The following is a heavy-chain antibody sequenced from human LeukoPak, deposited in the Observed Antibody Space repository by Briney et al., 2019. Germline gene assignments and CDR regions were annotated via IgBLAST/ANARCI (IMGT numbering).Heavy chain of an antibody. CDR3: ARAPTVTFFDY. CDR2: ICHSGST. CDR1: GGSFSGYY. Sequence: ASETLSLTCAVYGGSFSGYYWGWIRQPPGKGLEWIGSICHSGSTYYNPSLKSRVTISVDTSKNQFSLKLSSVTAADTAVYYCARAPTVTFFDYWGQGTLVTVSS. V-gene: IGHV4-34*01. D-gene: IGHD4-17*01. J-gene: IGHJ4*02.